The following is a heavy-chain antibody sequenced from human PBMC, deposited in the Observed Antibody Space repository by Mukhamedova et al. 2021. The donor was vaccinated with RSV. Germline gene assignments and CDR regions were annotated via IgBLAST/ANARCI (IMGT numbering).Heavy chain of an antibody. V-gene: IGHV3-21*01. J-gene: IGHJ6*02. Sequence: EWVSSISSSSSYIYYADSVKGRFTISRDNAKNSLYLQMNSLRAEDTAVYYCAVEAFVAGKHYYGMDVWGQGTTVTVSS. CDR2: ISSSSSYI. D-gene: IGHD6-19*01. CDR3: AVEAFVAGKHYYGMDV.